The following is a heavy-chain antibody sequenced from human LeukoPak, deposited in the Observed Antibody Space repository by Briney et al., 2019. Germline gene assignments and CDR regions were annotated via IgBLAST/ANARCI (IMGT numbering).Heavy chain of an antibody. CDR1: GFTFSSYA. J-gene: IGHJ5*02. CDR2: ISGSGGST. CDR3: AKAHVQLERENWFDP. D-gene: IGHD1-1*01. V-gene: IGHV3-23*01. Sequence: GGSLRFPCAASGFTFSSYAMSWVRQAPGKGLEWVSAISGSGGSTYYADSVKGRFTISRDNSKNTLYLQMNSLRAEDTAVYYCAKAHVQLERENWFDPWGQGTLVTVSS.